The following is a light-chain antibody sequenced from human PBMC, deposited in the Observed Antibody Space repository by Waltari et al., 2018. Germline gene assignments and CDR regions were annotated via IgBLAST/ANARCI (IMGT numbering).Light chain of an antibody. Sequence: QSALTQPPSASGSPGQSVTIPCTGTSSDVGGYNYVSWYQHHPGKAPKLMIYEVSKRPSGVPDRFSASKSGNTASLTVSGLQAEDEADYYCSSYAGSNNYVFGTGTKVTVL. V-gene: IGLV2-8*01. CDR3: SSYAGSNNYV. J-gene: IGLJ1*01. CDR2: EVS. CDR1: SSDVGGYNY.